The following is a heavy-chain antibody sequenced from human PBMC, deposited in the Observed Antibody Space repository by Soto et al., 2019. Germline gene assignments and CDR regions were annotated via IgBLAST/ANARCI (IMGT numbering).Heavy chain of an antibody. D-gene: IGHD6-19*01. CDR3: ARDGSGFHWYFDL. CDR2: TYYRYKWYI. CDR1: GDSVSSATAT. J-gene: IGHJ2*01. Sequence: QVQLQQSGQGLVKPSQTLSLTCAISGDSVSSATATWSWIRQSPSRGLEWLGRTYYRYKWYIDYAVAVKRRIVITPDTSRNQFSRQLSSVTPEDTAVYFCARDGSGFHWYFDLWGRGTLVTVSS. V-gene: IGHV6-1*01.